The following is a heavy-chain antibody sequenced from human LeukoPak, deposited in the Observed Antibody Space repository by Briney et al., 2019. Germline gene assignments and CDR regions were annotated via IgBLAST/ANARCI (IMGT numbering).Heavy chain of an antibody. V-gene: IGHV3-30*03. J-gene: IGHJ3*02. CDR3: AREGAVVVPAAGAFDI. CDR1: GFTCSSYG. D-gene: IGHD2-2*01. CDR2: ISYDGSNK. Sequence: GGSLRLSCAASGFTCSSYGMHWVRQAPGKGREWVAVISYDGSNKYYADSVKGRFTLSRDNSKNTLYLQMNSLRAEDTAVYYCAREGAVVVPAAGAFDIWGQGTMVTVSS.